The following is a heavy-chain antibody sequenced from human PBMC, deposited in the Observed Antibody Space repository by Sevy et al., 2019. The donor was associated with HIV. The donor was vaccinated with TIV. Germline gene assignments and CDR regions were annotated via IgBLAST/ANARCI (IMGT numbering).Heavy chain of an antibody. CDR2: ISYDGSSK. CDR1: GFTFSSFA. V-gene: IGHV3-30-3*01. Sequence: GGSLRLSCAASGFTFSSFAMHWVHQAPGKGLEWVAVISYDGSSKYYPDSVKGRFTISRDNAKNTLYLQMNRLRPEDTAVYFCAILGVDCVSTNCYGMRSLSFDFWGQGTLVTVSS. CDR3: AILGVDCVSTNCYGMRSLSFDF. J-gene: IGHJ4*02. D-gene: IGHD2-2*01.